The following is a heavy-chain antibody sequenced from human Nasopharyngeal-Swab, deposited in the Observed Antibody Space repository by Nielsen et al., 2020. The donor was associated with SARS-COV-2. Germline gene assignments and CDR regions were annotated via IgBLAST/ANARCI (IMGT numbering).Heavy chain of an antibody. CDR2: IYYSGST. D-gene: IGHD2-2*02. J-gene: IGHJ4*02. CDR1: GGSISSGDYY. V-gene: IGHV4-30-4*08. CDR3: ARARVGHCSSTSCYRLWDC. Sequence: SETLSLTCTVSGGSISSGDYYWSWIRQPPGKGLEWIGYIYYSGSTHYNPSLKSRVTISVDTSKNQFPLKLNSVTAADTAVYYCARARVGHCSSTSCYRLWDCWGQGTLVSVSS.